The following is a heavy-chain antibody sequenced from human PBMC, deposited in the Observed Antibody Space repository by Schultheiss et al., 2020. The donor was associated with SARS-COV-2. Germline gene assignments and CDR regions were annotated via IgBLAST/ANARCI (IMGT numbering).Heavy chain of an antibody. Sequence: SETLSLTCTVSGGSISSGSYYWSWIRQPAGKGLEWIGRIYTSGSTNYNPSLKSRVTISVDTSKNQFSLKLSSVTAADTAVYYCARAKRAAGKGGWFDPWGQGTLVTVSS. CDR3: ARAKRAAGKGGWFDP. V-gene: IGHV4-61*02. D-gene: IGHD6-13*01. CDR1: GGSISSGSYY. J-gene: IGHJ5*02. CDR2: IYTSGST.